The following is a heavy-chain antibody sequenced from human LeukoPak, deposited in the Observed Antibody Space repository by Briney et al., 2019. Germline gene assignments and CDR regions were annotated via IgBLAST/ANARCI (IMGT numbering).Heavy chain of an antibody. CDR3: ARESTIAARLYYYYMDV. CDR2: IYTSGST. D-gene: IGHD6-6*01. J-gene: IGHJ6*03. V-gene: IGHV4-4*07. Sequence: SSETLSLTCTVSGGSISSYYWSWIRQPAGEGLEWIGRIYTSGSTNYNPSLKSLVTISVDKSKNQFSLKLSSVTAADTAVYYCARESTIAARLYYYYMDVWGTGTTVTVSS. CDR1: GGSISSYY.